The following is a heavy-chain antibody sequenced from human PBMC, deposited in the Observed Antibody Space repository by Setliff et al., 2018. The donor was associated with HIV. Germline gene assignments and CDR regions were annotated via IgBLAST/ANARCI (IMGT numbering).Heavy chain of an antibody. CDR3: SRQQLDGFRYKYYYMDV. CDR2: VDDTGST. D-gene: IGHD6-13*01. Sequence: PSETLSLTCTVSGGSISNYYWNWIRQSPGKGLELIGYVDDTGSTDYNPSLTSRVTISVDMYKNQFSLNLRSVTAADTAVYYCSRQQLDGFRYKYYYMDVWGKGTTVTVSS. CDR1: GGSISNYY. V-gene: IGHV4-59*01. J-gene: IGHJ6*03.